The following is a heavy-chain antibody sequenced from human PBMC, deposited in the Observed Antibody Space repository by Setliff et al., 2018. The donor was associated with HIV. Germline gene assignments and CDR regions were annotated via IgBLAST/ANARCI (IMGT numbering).Heavy chain of an antibody. J-gene: IGHJ3*01. CDR3: ARGDTYYHDSSGYVKSALDCFDV. Sequence: SETLSLTCTVSGDSMNSVSYSWAWLRQSAGKGPEWIGHVYARGSANYNPSLTSRVTISVPTSKNQFSLNLNSVTAADTATYYCARGDTYYHDSSGYVKSALDCFDVWGQGTMVTVSS. CDR1: GDSMNSVSYS. V-gene: IGHV4-61*09. D-gene: IGHD3-22*01. CDR2: VYARGSA.